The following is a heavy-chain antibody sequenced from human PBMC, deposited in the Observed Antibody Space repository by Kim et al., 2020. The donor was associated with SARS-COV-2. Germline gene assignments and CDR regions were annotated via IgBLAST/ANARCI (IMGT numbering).Heavy chain of an antibody. CDR3: AHFGFDWLLYL. J-gene: IGHJ4*02. CDR2: ISSDGSFT. D-gene: IGHD3-9*01. CDR1: GFIFSHYW. V-gene: IGHV3-74*01. Sequence: GGSLRLSCEGSGFIFSHYWMHWVRQAPGKGLEWVSRISSDGSFTGYADSVKGRFTISRDNAKNTLYLQMNSLRAEDTAVYYCAHFGFDWLLYLWGQGTLVTVSS.